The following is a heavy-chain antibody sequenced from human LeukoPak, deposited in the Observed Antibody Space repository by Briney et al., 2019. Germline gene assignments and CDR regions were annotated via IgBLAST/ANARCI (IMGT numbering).Heavy chain of an antibody. Sequence: GGSLRLSCAASGFTFSSYEMNWVRQAPGKGLGWVSYISSGGSIIYYADSVKGRFTISRDNAKNSLSLQMNSLRAEDTAVYYCARPYCSSTSCYTGWFDPWGQGTLVTVSP. D-gene: IGHD2-2*02. V-gene: IGHV3-48*03. CDR2: ISSGGSII. J-gene: IGHJ5*02. CDR1: GFTFSSYE. CDR3: ARPYCSSTSCYTGWFDP.